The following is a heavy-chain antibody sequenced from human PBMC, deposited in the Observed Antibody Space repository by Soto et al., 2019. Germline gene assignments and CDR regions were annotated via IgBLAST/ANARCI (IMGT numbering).Heavy chain of an antibody. CDR2: IYYSGST. CDR1: GGSISSGDYY. Sequence: SETLSLTCTVSGGSISSGDYYWSWIRQPPGKGLEWIGYIYYSGSTYYNPSLKSRVTISVDTSKNQFSLKLSSVTAEDTAVYYCTTRMTAHFDYWGQGVLVTVSS. D-gene: IGHD2-21*02. J-gene: IGHJ4*02. CDR3: TTRMTAHFDY. V-gene: IGHV4-30-4*01.